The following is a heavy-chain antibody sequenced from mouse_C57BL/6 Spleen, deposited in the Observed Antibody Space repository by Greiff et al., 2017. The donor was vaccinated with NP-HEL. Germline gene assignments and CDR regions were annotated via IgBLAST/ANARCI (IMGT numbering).Heavy chain of an antibody. CDR2: FYPGSGSI. CDR3: ARHEVVYGNYDWYFDV. J-gene: IGHJ1*03. CDR1: GYTFTEYT. V-gene: IGHV1-62-2*01. Sequence: QVQLQQSGAELVKPGASVKLSCKASGYTFTEYTIHWVKQRSGQGLEWIGWFYPGSGSIKYNEKLKENATLPADKSSSTVYMELSRLTSEDSAVYFCARHEVVYGNYDWYFDVWGTGTTVTVSS. D-gene: IGHD2-1*01.